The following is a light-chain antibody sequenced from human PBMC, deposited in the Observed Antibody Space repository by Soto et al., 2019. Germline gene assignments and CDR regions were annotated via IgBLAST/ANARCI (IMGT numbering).Light chain of an antibody. CDR1: ALPKQF. V-gene: IGLV3-25*02. Sequence: SYELTQPPSVSVSPGQSARITCSGEALPKQFAYWYQQKPGQAPILVMYKDSQRPSGIPERFSASSSGTTATLIISGVQAEDEADYYCQSSGNTDLHPVLFGGGTKLTVL. CDR2: KDS. CDR3: QSSGNTDLHPVL. J-gene: IGLJ2*01.